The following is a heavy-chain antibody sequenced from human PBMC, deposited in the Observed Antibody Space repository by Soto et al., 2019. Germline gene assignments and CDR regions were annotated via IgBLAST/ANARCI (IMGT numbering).Heavy chain of an antibody. J-gene: IGHJ6*02. D-gene: IGHD6-13*01. CDR2: IKSKTDGGTT. Sequence: GGSLRLSCAASGFTFSNAWMNWVRQAAGKGLEWVGRIKSKTDGGTTDYAAPVKGRFTISRDDSKNTLYLQMNSLKAEDTAVYYCTTDRNSSSWTGGIWYGMDVWGQGTTVTVSS. CDR1: GFTFSNAW. V-gene: IGHV3-15*07. CDR3: TTDRNSSSWTGGIWYGMDV.